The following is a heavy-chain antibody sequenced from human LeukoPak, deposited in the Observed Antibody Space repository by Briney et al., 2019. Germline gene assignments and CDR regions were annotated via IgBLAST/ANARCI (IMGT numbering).Heavy chain of an antibody. Sequence: SETLSLTCAVYGGSFSGYYWSWIRQPPGKGLEWIGEINHSGSANYNPSLKSRVTISVDTSRNQFSLKLTSVTAADTAVYYCARGSGYDWFDYWGQGTLVTVSS. CDR2: INHSGSA. CDR1: GGSFSGYY. D-gene: IGHD5-12*01. V-gene: IGHV4-34*01. CDR3: ARGSGYDWFDY. J-gene: IGHJ4*02.